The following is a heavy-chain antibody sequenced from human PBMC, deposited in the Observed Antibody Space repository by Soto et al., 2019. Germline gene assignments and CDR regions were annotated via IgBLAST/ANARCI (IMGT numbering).Heavy chain of an antibody. Sequence: ASVKVSCKASGYTFTSYAMHWVRQAPGQRLEWMGWINAGNGNTKYSQKFQGRVTITRDTSASTAYMELSSLRPEDTAVYYCARLAEDYYYYYMDVWGKGTTVTVSS. CDR1: GYTFTSYA. CDR3: ARLAEDYYYYYMDV. V-gene: IGHV1-3*01. D-gene: IGHD3-3*02. J-gene: IGHJ6*03. CDR2: INAGNGNT.